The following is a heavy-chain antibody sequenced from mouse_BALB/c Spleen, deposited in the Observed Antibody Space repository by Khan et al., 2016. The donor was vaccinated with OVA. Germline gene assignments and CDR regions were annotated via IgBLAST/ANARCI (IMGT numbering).Heavy chain of an antibody. CDR1: GFNIKDYY. J-gene: IGHJ2*02. CDR2: IDPENGNI. V-gene: IGHV14-1*02. D-gene: IGHD3-3*01. CDR3: TRSVLLYFDY. Sequence: VRLQQSGAELVRPGASVKLSCKASGFNIKDYYIHWVKQRPEQGLEWIGWIDPENGNIMYDPKFQDKASITADTSSNTAYLQLSSMTSEDTAGYYCTRSVLLYFDYWGQGTSLTVSS.